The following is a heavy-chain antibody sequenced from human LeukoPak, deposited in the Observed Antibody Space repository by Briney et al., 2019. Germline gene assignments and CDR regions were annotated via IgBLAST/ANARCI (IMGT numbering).Heavy chain of an antibody. J-gene: IGHJ4*02. CDR1: TYIFTSYY. CDR3: AGEGDGYKKFDY. Sequence: ASVKVSCKASTYIFTSYYIHWVRQAPGQGLEWMGLINPTDDSTSYAQKFQGRVSVTRDTSTSTVYMELSSLRSEDTAVYYCAGEGDGYKKFDYWAQGILVTVSS. D-gene: IGHD5-24*01. CDR2: INPTDDST. V-gene: IGHV1-46*01.